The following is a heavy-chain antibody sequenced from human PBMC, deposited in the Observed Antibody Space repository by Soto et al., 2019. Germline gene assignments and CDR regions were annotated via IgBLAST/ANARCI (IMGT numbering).Heavy chain of an antibody. D-gene: IGHD6-13*01. CDR1: GFSLTTTEVA. J-gene: IGHJ5*02. CDR2: IYWDDDK. CDR3: AHSRFSSWHNWFDP. V-gene: IGHV2-5*02. Sequence: SGPTLVNPTQSLTLTCSFSGFSLTTTEVAVGWIRQPPGKALEWLALIYWDDDKRYSPSLKSRLTITKDTSKNQVVLTMTNMDPVDTATYYCAHSRFSSWHNWFDPWGQGTLVTVSS.